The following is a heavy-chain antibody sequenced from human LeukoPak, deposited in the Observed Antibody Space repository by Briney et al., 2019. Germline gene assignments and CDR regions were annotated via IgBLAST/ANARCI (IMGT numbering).Heavy chain of an antibody. CDR3: ARDVDTFFDS. CDR2: IYFSGTT. V-gene: IGHV4-4*07. CDR1: VDSISNYYY. D-gene: IGHD5-18*01. Sequence: SETLSLTCTVSVDSISNYYYWSWTRQPAGKGVEGMGRIYFSGTTIYNPSLKSRVTMSLDTSKNQFSLKLTSVTAADRAVYYCARDVDTFFDSWGQGTLVTVSS. J-gene: IGHJ4*02.